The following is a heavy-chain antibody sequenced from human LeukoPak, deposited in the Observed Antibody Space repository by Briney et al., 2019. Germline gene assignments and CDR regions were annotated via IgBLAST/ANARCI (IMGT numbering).Heavy chain of an antibody. J-gene: IGHJ4*02. Sequence: GASVKVSCKASGYTFTRYAMHWVRQAPGQRLEWMGWINAGNGNTKYAQKFQGRVTITRDTSASTAYMELSSLRSEDTAVYYCARVGAIVGASSDELTGFDYWGQGTLVTVSS. D-gene: IGHD1-26*01. CDR3: ARVGAIVGASSDELTGFDY. CDR2: INAGNGNT. V-gene: IGHV1-3*01. CDR1: GYTFTRYA.